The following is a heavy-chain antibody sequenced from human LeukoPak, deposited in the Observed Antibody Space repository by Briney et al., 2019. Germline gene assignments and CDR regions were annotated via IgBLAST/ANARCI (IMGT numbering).Heavy chain of an antibody. J-gene: IGHJ4*02. Sequence: SVKVSCKASGGTFSSYAISWVRQAPGQELEWMGGIIPIFGTANYAQKFHGRVTITADESTSTAYMELSSLRSEDTAVYYCARGWYYYGSGSYPLFDYWGQGTLVTVSS. D-gene: IGHD3-10*01. V-gene: IGHV1-69*13. CDR1: GGTFSSYA. CDR3: ARGWYYYGSGSYPLFDY. CDR2: IIPIFGTA.